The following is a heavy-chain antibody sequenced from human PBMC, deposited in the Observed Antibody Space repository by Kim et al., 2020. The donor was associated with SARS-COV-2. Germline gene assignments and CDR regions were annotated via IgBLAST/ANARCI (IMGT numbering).Heavy chain of an antibody. Sequence: GGSLRLSCAASGFTFSRYAIHWVRQAPGKGLEWVAVISYDENTKYYADSVKGRFTISRDNFKNTLSLQMNSLRTEDTAVYYCASGGIDGNPYAEYFHHWGQGSLVTVSS. D-gene: IGHD1-1*01. CDR1: GFTFSRYA. CDR3: ASGGIDGNPYAEYFHH. CDR2: ISYDENTK. J-gene: IGHJ1*01. V-gene: IGHV3-30-3*01.